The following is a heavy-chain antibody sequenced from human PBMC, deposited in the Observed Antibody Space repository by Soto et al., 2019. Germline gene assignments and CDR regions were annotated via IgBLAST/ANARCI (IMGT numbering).Heavy chain of an antibody. J-gene: IGHJ4*02. CDR2: IYYSGST. CDR3: ARARGYFDY. CDR1: GGSVSSYY. Sequence: SETLSLTCTVSGGSVSSYYWSWIRQPPGKGLEWIGYIYYSGSTNYNPSLKSRVTISVDTSKNQFSLKLSSVTAADTAVYYCARARGYFDYWGQGTLVTVSS. V-gene: IGHV4-59*02.